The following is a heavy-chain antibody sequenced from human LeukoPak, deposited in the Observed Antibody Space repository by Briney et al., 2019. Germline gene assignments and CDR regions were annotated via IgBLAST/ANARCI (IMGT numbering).Heavy chain of an antibody. CDR1: GFTFSSYA. D-gene: IGHD3-22*01. CDR2: ISSNGGST. CDR3: AREGAYSSGYYYVRRNWFDP. Sequence: GGSLRLSCAASGFTFSSYAMHWVRQAPGKGLEYVSAISSNGGSTYYANSAKGRFTISRDNAKNTLYLQMNSLRAEDTAVYYCAREGAYSSGYYYVRRNWFDPWGQGTLVTVSS. V-gene: IGHV3-64*01. J-gene: IGHJ5*02.